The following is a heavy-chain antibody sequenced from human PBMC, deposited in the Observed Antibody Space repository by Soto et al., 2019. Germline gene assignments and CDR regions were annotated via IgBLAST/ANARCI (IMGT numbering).Heavy chain of an antibody. CDR3: AKEGGVDYDEPLDY. J-gene: IGHJ4*02. V-gene: IGHV3-30*18. Sequence: PGGSLRLSCAASGFTFSSYGMHWVRQAPGKGLEWVAVISYDGSNKYYADSVKGRFTISRDNSKNTLYLQMNSLRAEDTAVYYCAKEGGVDYDEPLDYWGQGTLVTVSS. CDR2: ISYDGSNK. D-gene: IGHD4-17*01. CDR1: GFTFSSYG.